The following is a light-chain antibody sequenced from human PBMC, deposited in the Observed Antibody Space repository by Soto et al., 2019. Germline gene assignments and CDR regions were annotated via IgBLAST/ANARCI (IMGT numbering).Light chain of an antibody. V-gene: IGLV2-8*01. CDR2: EVV. Sequence: QSALTQPPSASGSPGQSVTISCTGTRSDLGVYDFVSWYQHHPGKAPRLIIYEVVQRPSGVPDRFSGSKSGNTASLTVSGLQAADEADYFCKSYAGSNTYVFGSGTKV. CDR1: RSDLGVYDF. J-gene: IGLJ1*01. CDR3: KSYAGSNTYV.